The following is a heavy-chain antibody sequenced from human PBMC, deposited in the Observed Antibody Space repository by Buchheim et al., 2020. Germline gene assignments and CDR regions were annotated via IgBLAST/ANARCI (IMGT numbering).Heavy chain of an antibody. CDR3: ARAHGRFDP. CDR2: ISYDGSNK. Sequence: QVQLVESGGGVVQPGRSLRLSCAASGFTFSSYAMHWVRQAPGKGLEWVAVISYDGSNKYYADSVKGRFTISRDNSKNTLYLQMNSLRAEDTAVYYCARAHGRFDPWGQGTL. J-gene: IGHJ5*02. V-gene: IGHV3-30-3*01. CDR1: GFTFSSYA.